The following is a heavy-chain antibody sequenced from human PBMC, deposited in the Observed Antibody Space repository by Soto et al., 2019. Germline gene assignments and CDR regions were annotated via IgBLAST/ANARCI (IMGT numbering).Heavy chain of an antibody. CDR2: IYYSGST. CDR1: GGSISSGGYY. D-gene: IGHD6-13*01. J-gene: IGHJ3*02. V-gene: IGHV4-31*03. CDR3: ARDEIAAGTKPGAFDI. Sequence: SETLSLTCTVSGGSISSGGYYWSWIRQHPGKGLEWIGYIYYSGSTYYNPSLKSRVTISVDTSKNQFSLKLSSVTAADTAVYYCARDEIAAGTKPGAFDIWGQGTMVTVSS.